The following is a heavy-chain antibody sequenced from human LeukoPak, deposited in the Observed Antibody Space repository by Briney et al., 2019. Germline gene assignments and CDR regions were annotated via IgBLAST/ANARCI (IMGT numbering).Heavy chain of an antibody. Sequence: SETLSLTCTVSGGSISSYYWSWIRQPPGKGLEWIGYIYYSGSTNYNPSLKSRVTISVDTSKNLFSLKLSSVTAADTAVYYCARDRMVTGYYYYMDVWGKGTTVTVSS. D-gene: IGHD4-23*01. J-gene: IGHJ6*03. CDR2: IYYSGST. CDR3: ARDRMVTGYYYYMDV. CDR1: GGSISSYY. V-gene: IGHV4-59*01.